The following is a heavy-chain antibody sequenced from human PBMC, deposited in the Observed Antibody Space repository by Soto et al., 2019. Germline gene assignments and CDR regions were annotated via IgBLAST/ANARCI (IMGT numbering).Heavy chain of an antibody. CDR1: GASIGTNHW. V-gene: IGHV4-4*02. CDR3: AVPGDGGFYY. CDR2: VYHSVTT. J-gene: IGHJ4*02. Sequence: PSETLSLTCAFSGASIGTNHWWSWVRQPPGNGLEWIGEVYHSVTTHCNPSLKSRVTIAIDNSKNQFSLRLTSMTAADTAGYYCAVPGDGGFYYWSQGTLVTVSS.